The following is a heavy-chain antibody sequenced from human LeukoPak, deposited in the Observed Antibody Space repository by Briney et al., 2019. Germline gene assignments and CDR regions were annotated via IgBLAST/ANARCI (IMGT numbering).Heavy chain of an antibody. D-gene: IGHD2-15*01. CDR1: GDSVSSNTAA. CDR3: ARGGGSDSHFYYFGMDV. CDR2: TYYRSNWFN. V-gene: IGHV6-1*01. Sequence: SQTLSLTCAISGDSVSSNTAAWNWIRQSPSRGLERLGRTYYRSNWFNDYAVSVKGRLTVNPDTSKNHFSLQLKYVTPEDTAVYYCARGGGSDSHFYYFGMDVWGKGTTVTVSS. J-gene: IGHJ6*04.